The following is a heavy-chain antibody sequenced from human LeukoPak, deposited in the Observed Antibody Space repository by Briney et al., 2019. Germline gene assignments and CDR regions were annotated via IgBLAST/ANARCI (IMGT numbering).Heavy chain of an antibody. J-gene: IGHJ4*02. D-gene: IGHD3-22*01. CDR1: GFTFSSYW. Sequence: GGSLRLSCPASGFTFSSYWMSWVRQAPGKGLEWVANIKQDGSEKYYVDSVKGRFTISRDNAKNSLYLQMNSLRAEDTAVYYCSRSDSSGYNSFDYWGQGTLVTVSS. CDR2: IKQDGSEK. CDR3: SRSDSSGYNSFDY. V-gene: IGHV3-7*01.